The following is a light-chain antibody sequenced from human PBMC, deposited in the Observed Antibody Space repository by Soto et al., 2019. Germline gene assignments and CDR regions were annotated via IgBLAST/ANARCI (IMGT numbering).Light chain of an antibody. V-gene: IGLV2-14*01. Sequence: QSALTQPASVSGSPGQSITISCTGTSSDVGGYNYVSWYQQHPGKAPKLMIHDVSNRPSGVSNRFSGSKSGNTASLTISGLQAEDEADYYCSSYTSSSTLVVFGGGTKLTGL. J-gene: IGLJ2*01. CDR3: SSYTSSSTLVV. CDR1: SSDVGGYNY. CDR2: DVS.